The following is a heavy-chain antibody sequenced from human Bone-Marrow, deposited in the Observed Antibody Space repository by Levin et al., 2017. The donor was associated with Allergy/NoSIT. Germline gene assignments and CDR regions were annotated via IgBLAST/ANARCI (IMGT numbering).Heavy chain of an antibody. CDR1: GYIFTSYP. CDR2: INTNSGNS. CDR3: ARASPGIRRYFDL. D-gene: IGHD3-10*01. Sequence: VASVKVSCKPSGYIFTSYPLNWVRQAPGQGLEWMGWINTNSGNSTFAQGFTGRFVFSFDTSVTTAFLQIAGLKAEDTAVYYCARASPGIRRYFDLWGRGTLVTVSS. J-gene: IGHJ2*01. V-gene: IGHV7-4-1*01.